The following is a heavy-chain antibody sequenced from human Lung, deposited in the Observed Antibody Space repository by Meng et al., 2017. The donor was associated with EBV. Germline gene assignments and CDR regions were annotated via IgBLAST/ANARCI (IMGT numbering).Heavy chain of an antibody. CDR1: GYPFPSYA. V-gene: IGHV7-4-1*02. D-gene: IGHD5-24*01. CDR2: IDPNTGNP. CDR3: ARDSPLDGYSLLDY. Sequence: LKTPRPACNVSCRPSGYPFPSYAIHWVRQAPGQGPDWMGWIDPNTGNPTYDQGFTGRFVFSLDTSVSTAYLQINSLRADDTAVYYCARDSPLDGYSLLDYWGQGTLVTVSS. J-gene: IGHJ4*02.